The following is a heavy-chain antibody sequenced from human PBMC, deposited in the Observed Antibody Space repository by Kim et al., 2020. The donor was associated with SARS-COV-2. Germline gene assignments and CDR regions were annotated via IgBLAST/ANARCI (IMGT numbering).Heavy chain of an antibody. D-gene: IGHD3-22*01. CDR2: IRSKAYGGTT. CDR3: TRGGYDSSGSDAFDI. CDR1: GFTFGDYA. J-gene: IGHJ3*02. Sequence: GGSLRLSCTASGFTFGDYAMSWFRQAPGKGLEWVGFIRSKAYGGTTEYAASVKGRFTISRDDSKSIAYLQMNSLKTEDTAVYYCTRGGYDSSGSDAFDIWGQGTMVTVSS. V-gene: IGHV3-49*03.